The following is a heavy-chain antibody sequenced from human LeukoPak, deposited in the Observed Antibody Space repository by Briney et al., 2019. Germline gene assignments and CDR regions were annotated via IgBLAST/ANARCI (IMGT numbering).Heavy chain of an antibody. D-gene: IGHD3-16*01. CDR1: GFTVSSNY. Sequence: PAGSLTLSCAASGFTVSSNYISWVRQAPATGQERVSVIYSSGSTYYADSANGRFTISRDNSKNTLYLYMNSMRPAATAADYCARDRGGPEGDWGQGTLVTVSS. J-gene: IGHJ4*02. CDR2: IYSSGST. V-gene: IGHV3-53*01. CDR3: ARDRGGPEGD.